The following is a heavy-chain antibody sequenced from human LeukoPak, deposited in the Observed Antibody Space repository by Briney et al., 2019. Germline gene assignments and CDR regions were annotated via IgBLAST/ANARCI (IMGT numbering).Heavy chain of an antibody. CDR1: GFTFSSYS. D-gene: IGHD3-3*01. V-gene: IGHV3-33*05. CDR2: MSNSGENT. CDR3: AKDYDFWSGYGVI. J-gene: IGHJ4*02. Sequence: GRSLRLSCAASGFTFSSYSMQWVRQTPGKGLEWVGIMSNSGENTFYGEAVKGRFTISRDNSQNTLYLQMNSLRAEDTAVYYCAKDYDFWSGYGVIWGQGTLVTVSS.